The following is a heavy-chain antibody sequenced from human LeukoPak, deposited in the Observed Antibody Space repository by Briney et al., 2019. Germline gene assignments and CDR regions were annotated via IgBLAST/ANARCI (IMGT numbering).Heavy chain of an antibody. D-gene: IGHD6-6*01. CDR2: IIWDGGST. J-gene: IGHJ6*03. CDR3: AKHNNSSSPSGYYYYYMDV. CDR1: VFTFDDDA. V-gene: IGHV3-43D*03. Sequence: GGSLRLSCAASVFTFDDDAMHGVRQAPGKGLEWVSLIIWDGGSTYYADSVKGRFTISRDNSKNSLYLQMNSLRAADTALYYCAKHNNSSSPSGYYYYYMDVWGKGTTVTVSS.